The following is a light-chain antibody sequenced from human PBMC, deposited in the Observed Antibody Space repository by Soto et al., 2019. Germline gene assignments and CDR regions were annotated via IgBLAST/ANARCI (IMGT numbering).Light chain of an antibody. CDR1: SGHSSNI. Sequence: QLVLTQSSSASASLGSSVKLTCTLSSGHSSNIIAWHQQQPGKAPRYLMKLEGSGSYNKGSGVPDRFSGASSGADRYLTISNLQSDDEADYYCETWDSNTLVVFGGGTKLTVL. CDR3: ETWDSNTLVV. CDR2: LEGSGSY. J-gene: IGLJ2*01. V-gene: IGLV4-60*03.